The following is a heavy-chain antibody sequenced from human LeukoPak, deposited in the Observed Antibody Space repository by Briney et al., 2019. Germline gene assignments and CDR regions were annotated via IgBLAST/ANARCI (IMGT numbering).Heavy chain of an antibody. CDR3: ARTVVGATTYLYYYYYMDV. CDR2: IHYSGST. J-gene: IGHJ6*03. Sequence: SETLSLTCTVSGGSISYSSYYWGWIRQPPWKGLEWIGSIHYSGSTYYNPSLKSRVTISVDTSKNQFSLKLSSVTAADTAVYYCARTVVGATTYLYYYYYMDVWGKGTTVTISS. V-gene: IGHV4-39*01. D-gene: IGHD1-26*01. CDR1: GGSISYSSYY.